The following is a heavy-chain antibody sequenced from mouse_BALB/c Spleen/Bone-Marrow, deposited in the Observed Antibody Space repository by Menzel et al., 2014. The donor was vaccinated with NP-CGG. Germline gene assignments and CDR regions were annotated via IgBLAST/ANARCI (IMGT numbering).Heavy chain of an antibody. Sequence: QVQLKESGAELVRPGVSVKISCKGSGYTSTDYTMHWVKQSHAKSLEWIGVISTYYGDASYNQKFKGKATMTVDKSSSTAYMELARLTSEDSAIYYCARVITTGYYGMDYWGQGTSVTVSS. CDR1: GYTSTDYT. V-gene: IGHV1S137*01. J-gene: IGHJ4*01. CDR2: ISTYYGDA. CDR3: ARVITTGYYGMDY. D-gene: IGHD2-4*01.